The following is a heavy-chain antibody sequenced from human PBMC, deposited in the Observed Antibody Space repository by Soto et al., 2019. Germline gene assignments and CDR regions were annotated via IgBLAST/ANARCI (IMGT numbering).Heavy chain of an antibody. J-gene: IGHJ4*02. Sequence: GESLKISCAASGFTFSSYWMSWVRQAPGKGLEWVANIKQDGSEKYYVDSVKGRFTISRDNAKNSLYLQMNSLRAEDTAVYYCAVSGGIYYFDYWGQGTLVTVSS. CDR3: AVSGGIYYFDY. CDR1: GFTFSSYW. V-gene: IGHV3-7*01. D-gene: IGHD6-19*01. CDR2: IKQDGSEK.